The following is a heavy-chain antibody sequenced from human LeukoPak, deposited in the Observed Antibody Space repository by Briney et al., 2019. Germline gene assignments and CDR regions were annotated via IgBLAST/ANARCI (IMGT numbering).Heavy chain of an antibody. CDR1: GFTFSSYS. CDR3: AKDNYDFSDY. D-gene: IGHD3-3*01. J-gene: IGHJ4*02. CDR2: ISSSSSYI. Sequence: GGSLRLSCAASGFTFSSYSMNWVRQAPGKGLEWVSSISSSSSYIYYADSVKGRFTISRDNSKNTLYLQMNSLRDEDTSVYYCAKDNYDFSDYLILGTLVTVSS. V-gene: IGHV3-21*01.